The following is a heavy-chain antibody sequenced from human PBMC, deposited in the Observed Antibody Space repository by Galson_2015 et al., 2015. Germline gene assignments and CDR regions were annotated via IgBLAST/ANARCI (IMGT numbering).Heavy chain of an antibody. V-gene: IGHV1-2*06. CDR2: ITPSTGGT. D-gene: IGHD2/OR15-2a*01. Sequence: SVKVSCKASGYTFTGYYIHWVRQAPGQGLEWMGRITPSTGGTDYAQKFQGRVTMTRDTSISTVYMELSRLRSDDTAVYYCARGGSQTYLRVGYFDYWGQGTLVTVSS. CDR1: GYTFTGYY. J-gene: IGHJ4*02. CDR3: ARGGSQTYLRVGYFDY.